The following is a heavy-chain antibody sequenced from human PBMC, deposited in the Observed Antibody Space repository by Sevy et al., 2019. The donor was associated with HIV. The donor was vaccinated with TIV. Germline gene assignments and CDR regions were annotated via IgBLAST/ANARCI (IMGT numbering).Heavy chain of an antibody. J-gene: IGHJ6*02. CDR3: ARRGIQLRGSDYFYYGLDV. CDR1: GYSFSTYW. Sequence: GESLKISCKGSGYSFSTYWIAWVRQMPGKGLELTGLIFPGDSDTRYSPSFQGQVTISADKSIRTSYLQWNSLKASDTATYYCARRGIQLRGSDYFYYGLDVWGQGTTVTVSS. CDR2: IFPGDSDT. D-gene: IGHD1-1*01. V-gene: IGHV5-51*01.